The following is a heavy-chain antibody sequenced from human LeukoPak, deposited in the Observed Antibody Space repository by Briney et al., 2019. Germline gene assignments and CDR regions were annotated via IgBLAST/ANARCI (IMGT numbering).Heavy chain of an antibody. CDR1: GGSISSSSYY. D-gene: IGHD6-19*01. CDR2: IYYSGST. J-gene: IGHJ6*03. V-gene: IGHV4-39*07. CDR3: ARVSWGIAVAGKGWYYYYYMDV. Sequence: SETLSLTCTVSGGSISSSSYYWGWIRQPPGKGLEWIGSIYYSGSTYYNPSLKSRVTISVDTSKNQFSLKLSSVTAADTAVYYCARVSWGIAVAGKGWYYYYYMDVWGKGTTVTVSS.